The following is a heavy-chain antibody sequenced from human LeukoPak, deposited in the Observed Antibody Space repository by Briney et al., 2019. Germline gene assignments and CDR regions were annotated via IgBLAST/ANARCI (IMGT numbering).Heavy chain of an antibody. D-gene: IGHD2-2*01. Sequence: GGSLRLSYAASGFTFSSYGMHWVRQAPGKGLEWVAFIRYDGSNKYYADSVKGRFTISRDTPKNTLYLEMNNLRDEDTAVYYCAISTYDYWGQGTLVTVSS. CDR1: GFTFSSYG. V-gene: IGHV3-30*02. J-gene: IGHJ4*02. CDR3: AISTYDY. CDR2: IRYDGSNK.